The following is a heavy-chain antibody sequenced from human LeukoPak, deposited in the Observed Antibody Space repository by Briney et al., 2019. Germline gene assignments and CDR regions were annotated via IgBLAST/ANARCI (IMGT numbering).Heavy chain of an antibody. CDR2: INPNSGGT. J-gene: IGHJ4*02. CDR3: ARGFYYYGSGEPFDY. Sequence: GASVKVSCKASGYTFTGYYMHWVRQAPGQGLEWMGWINPNSGGTNYAQKFQGRVTITRNTSISTAYMELSSLRSEDTAVYYCARGFYYYGSGEPFDYWGQGTLVTVSS. D-gene: IGHD3-10*01. CDR1: GYTFTGYY. V-gene: IGHV1-2*02.